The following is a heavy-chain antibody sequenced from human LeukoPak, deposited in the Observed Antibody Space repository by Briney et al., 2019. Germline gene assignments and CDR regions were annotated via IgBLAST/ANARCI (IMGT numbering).Heavy chain of an antibody. V-gene: IGHV4-61*02. Sequence: SETLSLTCTVSGASLSSGGYYWRWLRQPAGKGLEWIGRIYTGGSTNYSPSLKSRVTISLDTSKNQFSLKLTSVTAADMAVYYCARTSTVTTAFDPWGQGTLVTVSS. J-gene: IGHJ5*02. CDR1: GASLSSGGYY. CDR3: ARTSTVTTAFDP. CDR2: IYTGGST. D-gene: IGHD4-11*01.